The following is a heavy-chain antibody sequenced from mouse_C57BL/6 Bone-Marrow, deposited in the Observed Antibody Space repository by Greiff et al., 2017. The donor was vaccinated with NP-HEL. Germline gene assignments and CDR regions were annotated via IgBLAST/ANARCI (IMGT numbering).Heavy chain of an antibody. CDR3: ARDLYSYVSSLFDY. V-gene: IGHV1-55*01. J-gene: IGHJ2*01. CDR1: GYNFTSYW. D-gene: IGHD1-1*01. CDR2: IYPGSGST. Sequence: QVQLQQSGAELVKPGASVKMSCKASGYNFTSYWITWVKQRPGQGLEWIGDIYPGSGSTNYNEKFKSKATLTVDTSSSTAYMQLSSLTSEDSAVYYCARDLYSYVSSLFDYWGQGTTLTVSS.